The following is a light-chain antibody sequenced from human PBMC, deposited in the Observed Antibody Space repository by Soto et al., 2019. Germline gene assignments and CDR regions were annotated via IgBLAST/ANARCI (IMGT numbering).Light chain of an antibody. CDR2: DVS. CDR3: SSYTSSSTV. J-gene: IGLJ1*01. Sequence: QSVLTQPASVSWSPGQSITISFTGTSSDVGGYNYVSWYQQHPGKAPKLMIYDVSNRPSGVSNRFSGSKSGNTASLTISGLQAEDEADYYCSSYTSSSTVFGTGTKVTVL. V-gene: IGLV2-14*01. CDR1: SSDVGGYNY.